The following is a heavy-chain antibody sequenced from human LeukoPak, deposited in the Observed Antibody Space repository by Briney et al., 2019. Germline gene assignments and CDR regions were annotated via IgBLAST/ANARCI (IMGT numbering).Heavy chain of an antibody. V-gene: IGHV3-64*01. CDR3: ARDFVGYCSGGSCYHLAFDI. CDR1: GFTFSRYA. Sequence: QTGGSLRLSCAAFGFTFSRYAMHWVRQAPGKGLEYVSGISNNGGETYYANSVKGRFTISRDNSKNTLYLQMNSLRAEDTALYYCARDFVGYCSGGSCYHLAFDIWGQGTMVAVSS. CDR2: ISNNGGET. D-gene: IGHD2-15*01. J-gene: IGHJ3*02.